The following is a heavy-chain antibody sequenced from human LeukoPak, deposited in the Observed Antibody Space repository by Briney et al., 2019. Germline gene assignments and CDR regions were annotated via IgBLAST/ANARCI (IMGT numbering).Heavy chain of an antibody. CDR1: GFTFSSYA. V-gene: IGHV3-30-3*02. D-gene: IGHD2/OR15-2a*01. CDR2: ISYDGSNK. CDR3: AKIGIGANMDY. J-gene: IGHJ4*02. Sequence: GRSLRLSCAASGFTFSSYAMHRVRQAPGKGLEWVAIISYDGSNKYYADSVKGRFTISRDNSKNTLYLQMNSLRAEDTAVYYCAKIGIGANMDYWGQGTLVTVSS.